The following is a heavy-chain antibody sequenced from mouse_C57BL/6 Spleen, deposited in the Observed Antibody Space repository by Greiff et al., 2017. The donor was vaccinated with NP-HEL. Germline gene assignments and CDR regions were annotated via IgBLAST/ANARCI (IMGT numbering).Heavy chain of an antibody. D-gene: IGHD1-1*02. CDR2: IDPSDSYT. Sequence: QVQLQQPGAELVKPGASVKLSCKASGYTFTSYWMQWVKQRPGQGLEWIGEIDPSDSYTNYNQKFKGKATLTVYTSSSTAYMQLSSLTSEDSAVYYCARYGPDYYAMDYWGQGTSVTVSS. CDR3: ARYGPDYYAMDY. J-gene: IGHJ4*01. V-gene: IGHV1-50*01. CDR1: GYTFTSYW.